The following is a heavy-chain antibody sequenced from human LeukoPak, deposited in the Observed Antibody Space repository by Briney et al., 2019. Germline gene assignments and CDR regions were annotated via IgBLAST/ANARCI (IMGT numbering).Heavy chain of an antibody. D-gene: IGHD2-21*01. CDR3: AKDDWDV. J-gene: IGHJ6*04. Sequence: GGSLRLSCAASGFTFSSYAMSWVRQAPGKGLEWVAAIVGSGDSTYYADSVRGRFIIPRDSSKNTLYLQMNSLRAEDTAVYYCAKDDWDVWGKGTTVTVSS. V-gene: IGHV3-23*01. CDR1: GFTFSSYA. CDR2: IVGSGDST.